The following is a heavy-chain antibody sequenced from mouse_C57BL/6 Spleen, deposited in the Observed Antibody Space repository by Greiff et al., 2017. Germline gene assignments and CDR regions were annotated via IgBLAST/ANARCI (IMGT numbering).Heavy chain of an antibody. V-gene: IGHV1-19*01. J-gene: IGHJ4*01. CDR3: AREDYYGSSFDYYAMDY. CDR2: INPYNGGT. D-gene: IGHD1-1*01. CDR1: GYTFTDYY. Sequence: VQLQQSGPVLVKPGASVKMSCKASGYTFTDYYMNWVKQSHGKSLEWIGVINPYNGGTSYNQKFKGKATLTVDKSSSTAYMELNSLTSEDSAVYYCAREDYYGSSFDYYAMDYWGQGTSVTVSS.